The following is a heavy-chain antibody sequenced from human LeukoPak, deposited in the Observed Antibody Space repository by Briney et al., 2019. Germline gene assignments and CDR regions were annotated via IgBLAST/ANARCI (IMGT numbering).Heavy chain of an antibody. D-gene: IGHD2-2*01. CDR1: GFTFTSYW. Sequence: GRSLRLSCAASGFTFTSYWMHWVRQAPGKGLVWVSRINVDGSSTTYADSVKGRSTISRDNAKNTLYLQMNSLRVEDTAVYFCARAYQTLPAGYWGQGTLVTVSS. V-gene: IGHV3-74*01. CDR2: INVDGSST. CDR3: ARAYQTLPAGY. J-gene: IGHJ4*02.